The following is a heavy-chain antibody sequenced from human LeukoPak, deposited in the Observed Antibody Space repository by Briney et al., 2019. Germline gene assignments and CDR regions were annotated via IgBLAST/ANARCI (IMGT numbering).Heavy chain of an antibody. V-gene: IGHV3-66*01. D-gene: IGHD5-12*01. CDR1: GFTVSSNY. Sequence: GGSLRLSCAASGFTVSSNYMSWVRQAPGKGLEWVSVIYSGGSTYYADSVKGRFTISRDNSKNTLYLQMNSLRAEDTAVYYCARDHIVATIWSYYYGMDVWGQGTTVTVSS. CDR3: ARDHIVATIWSYYYGMDV. CDR2: IYSGGST. J-gene: IGHJ6*02.